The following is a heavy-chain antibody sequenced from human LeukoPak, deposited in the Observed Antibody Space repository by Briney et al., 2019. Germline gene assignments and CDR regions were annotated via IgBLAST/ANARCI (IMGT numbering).Heavy chain of an antibody. CDR3: TTRGIAAADTH. D-gene: IGHD6-13*01. V-gene: IGHV3-73*01. Sequence: GGSLRLSCAASGFTFSGSAMHWVRQASGKGLEWVGRIRSKANSYATAYAASVKGRFTISRDDSKNTAYLQMNSLKTEDTAVYYCTTRGIAAADTHWGQGTLVTVSS. CDR1: GFTFSGSA. CDR2: IRSKANSYAT. J-gene: IGHJ1*01.